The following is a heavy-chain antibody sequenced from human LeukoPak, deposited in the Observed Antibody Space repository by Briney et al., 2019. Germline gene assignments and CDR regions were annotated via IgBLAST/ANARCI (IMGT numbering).Heavy chain of an antibody. D-gene: IGHD3-22*01. V-gene: IGHV4-59*08. CDR1: GGSISSYY. CDR3: ARTDYDSSGYYYVLDY. Sequence: SEILSLTCTVSGGSISSYYWSWIRQPPGKGLEWIGYIYYSGSTNCIPSLKSRVTISVDTSKNQFSLKLTSVTAADTAVYYCARTDYDSSGYYYVLDYWGQGTLVTVSS. J-gene: IGHJ4*02. CDR2: IYYSGST.